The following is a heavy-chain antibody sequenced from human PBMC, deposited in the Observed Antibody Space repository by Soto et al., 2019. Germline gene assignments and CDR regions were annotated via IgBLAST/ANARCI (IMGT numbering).Heavy chain of an antibody. CDR1: GKSLSRGCC. CDR3: AREPYSGYHSYDY. V-gene: IGHV4-38-2*02. Sequence: PSETLSLTCALSGKSLSRGCCWGWLLQPPGKCLHWITHMCHDRNTHYNPCRKSRGTSSVNTSMNPFALKLNSVTAADPAVYYCAREPYSGYHSYDYWDQGILFTVSS. J-gene: IGHJ4*02. D-gene: IGHD5-12*01. CDR2: MCHDRNT.